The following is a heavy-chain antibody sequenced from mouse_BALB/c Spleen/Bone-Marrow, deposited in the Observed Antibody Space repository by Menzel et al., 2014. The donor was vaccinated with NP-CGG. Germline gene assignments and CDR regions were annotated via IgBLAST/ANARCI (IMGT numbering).Heavy chain of an antibody. V-gene: IGHV1-9*01. Sequence: QVQLQQSGAELVKPGASVKISCKATGYTFSSYWIEWVKRRPGHGLEWIGEILPGSGSTNYNEKFKGKATFTADTSSNTAYMQLSSLTSEDSAVYYCARASWDYWGQGASVTVSS. CDR3: ARASWDY. CDR1: GYTFSSYW. J-gene: IGHJ4*01. CDR2: ILPGSGST. D-gene: IGHD6-1*01.